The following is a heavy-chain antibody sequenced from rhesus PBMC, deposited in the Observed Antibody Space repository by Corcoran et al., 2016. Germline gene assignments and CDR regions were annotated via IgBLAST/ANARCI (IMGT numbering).Heavy chain of an antibody. D-gene: IGHD6-25*01. J-gene: IGHJ4*01. Sequence: EVQLVETGGGLVQPGGSLKLSCAASGFTFSSYGMSWVRQAPGKGLDWVSAINSVGGSTYYADSWKGRFTISRDNSKNTLSLQMNSLRAEDTAVYYCAKVGYSGSWGDWGQGVLVTVSS. V-gene: IGHV3S5*01. CDR2: INSVGGST. CDR1: GFTFSSYG. CDR3: AKVGYSGSWGD.